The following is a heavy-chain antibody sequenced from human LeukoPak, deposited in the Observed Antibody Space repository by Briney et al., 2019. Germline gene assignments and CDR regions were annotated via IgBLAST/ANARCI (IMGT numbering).Heavy chain of an antibody. Sequence: GGSLRLSCAASGFTFSSYAMSWVRQAPGKGLEWVSAISGSGGSTYYADSVKGRFTISRDNSKNTLYLQMNSLRAEDTAVYYCARAAAFQYYYYYMDVWGKGTTVTVSS. CDR2: ISGSGGST. J-gene: IGHJ6*03. CDR3: ARAAAFQYYYYYMDV. V-gene: IGHV3-23*01. CDR1: GFTFSSYA. D-gene: IGHD6-25*01.